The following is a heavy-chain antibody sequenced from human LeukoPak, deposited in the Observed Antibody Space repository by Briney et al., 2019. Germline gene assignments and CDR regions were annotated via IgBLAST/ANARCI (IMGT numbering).Heavy chain of an antibody. CDR1: GFTFSSYW. J-gene: IGHJ6*03. V-gene: IGHV3-7*01. CDR2: IKKDGSER. D-gene: IGHD3-3*01. Sequence: GGSLRLSCAVSGFTFSSYWMSWVRQAPGKGLEWVANIKKDGSERYYVDSVKGRFTISRDNAKNALYLQMNSLRAEDTAVYYCARGGISIFGVVIYMDVWGKGTTVTVSS. CDR3: ARGGISIFGVVIYMDV.